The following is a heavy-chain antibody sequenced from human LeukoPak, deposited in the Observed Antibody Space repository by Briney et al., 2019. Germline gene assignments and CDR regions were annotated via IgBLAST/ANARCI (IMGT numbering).Heavy chain of an antibody. J-gene: IGHJ3*02. Sequence: ASVKVSCKASGYTFTSYGISWVRQAPGRGLEWMGWISAYNGNTNYAQKLQGRVTMTTDTSTSTAYMELRSLRSDDTAVYYCARVGRYYYDSSGAFDIWGQGTMVTVSS. V-gene: IGHV1-18*01. CDR1: GYTFTSYG. CDR3: ARVGRYYYDSSGAFDI. CDR2: ISAYNGNT. D-gene: IGHD3-22*01.